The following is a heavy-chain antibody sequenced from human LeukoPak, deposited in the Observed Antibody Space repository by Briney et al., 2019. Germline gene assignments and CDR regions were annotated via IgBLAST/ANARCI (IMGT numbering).Heavy chain of an antibody. Sequence: SETLSLTCTVSGGSIGSYYWSWIRQPPGKGLEWIGYIYYSGSTNYNPSLKSRVTISVDTSKNQFSLKLSSVTAADTAVYYCARHVLYYDSSGSYFDYWGQGTLVTVSS. CDR1: GGSIGSYY. D-gene: IGHD3-22*01. CDR2: IYYSGST. J-gene: IGHJ4*02. V-gene: IGHV4-59*08. CDR3: ARHVLYYDSSGSYFDY.